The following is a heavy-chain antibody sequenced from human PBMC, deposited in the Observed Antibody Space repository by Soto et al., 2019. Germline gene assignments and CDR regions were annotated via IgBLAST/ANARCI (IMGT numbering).Heavy chain of an antibody. CDR3: ARWDYVDAKFDP. CDR1: GYNFDTYW. V-gene: IGHV5-51*01. CDR2: IYGGDSDT. Sequence: ESLKISCNGSGYNFDTYWIGWVRQMPGKGLEWIGIIYGGDSDTRYNPSFQGQVTMSADKSLSTAYLQWSSLKASDTAIYFCARWDYVDAKFDPWGQGTLVTVSS. J-gene: IGHJ5*02. D-gene: IGHD3-16*01.